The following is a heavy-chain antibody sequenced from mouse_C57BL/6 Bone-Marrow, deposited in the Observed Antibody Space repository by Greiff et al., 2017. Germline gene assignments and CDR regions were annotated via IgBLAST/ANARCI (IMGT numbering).Heavy chain of an antibody. CDR2: IDPSDSDT. CDR3: ARRGVRRNYYAMDY. J-gene: IGHJ4*01. CDR1: GYTFTSYW. Sequence: VQLQQPGAELVRPGSSVKLSCKASGYTFTSYWMHWVKQRPIQGLEWIGNIDPSDSDTHYNQKFKDKATLTVDKSSSTAYMQLSSLTSEDSAVYYCARRGVRRNYYAMDYWGQGTAVTVSS. V-gene: IGHV1-52*01. D-gene: IGHD2-14*01.